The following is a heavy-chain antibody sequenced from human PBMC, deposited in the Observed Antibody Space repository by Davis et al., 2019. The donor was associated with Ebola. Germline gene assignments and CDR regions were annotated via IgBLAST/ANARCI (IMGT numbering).Heavy chain of an antibody. D-gene: IGHD3-10*01. J-gene: IGHJ5*02. CDR1: GGSFSGYY. CDR3: ARVAGFTYYYGSGTQGEFDP. V-gene: IGHV4-34*01. Sequence: GSLRLSCAVYGGSFSGYYWSWIRQPPGKGLEWIGEINHSGSTNYNPSLKSRVTISVDTSKNQFSLKLSSVTAADTAVYYCARVAGFTYYYGSGTQGEFDPWGQGTLVTVSS. CDR2: INHSGST.